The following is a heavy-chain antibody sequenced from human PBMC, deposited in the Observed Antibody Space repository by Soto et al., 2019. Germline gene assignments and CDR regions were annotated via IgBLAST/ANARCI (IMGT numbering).Heavy chain of an antibody. CDR2: MNPIGGNT. J-gene: IGHJ3*02. Sequence: GASVKGSCKASGYTFTSYDLNWVRLATGLGLEWMGWMNPIGGNTGYAQMFQGSFTLTRNTSIRTAYMELSRLRSVDTAVYSCARGHGSITIFGVVILGRQSVYASEIRDQETMVAASS. CDR3: ARGHGSITIFGVVILGRQSVYASEI. CDR1: GYTFTSYD. D-gene: IGHD3-3*01. V-gene: IGHV1-8*01.